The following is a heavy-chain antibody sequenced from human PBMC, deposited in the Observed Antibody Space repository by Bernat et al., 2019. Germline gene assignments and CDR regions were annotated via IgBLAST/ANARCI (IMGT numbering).Heavy chain of an antibody. CDR2: ISSSSSYI. D-gene: IGHD5-12*01. Sequence: EVQLVESGGGLVKPGGSLRLSCAASGFTLSSYSMNWVRQAPGKGLEWVSSISSSSSYIYYADSVKGRFTISRDNAKNSLYLQMNSLRAEDTAVYYCATSGYDYYFDYWGQGTLVTVSS. V-gene: IGHV3-21*01. J-gene: IGHJ4*02. CDR3: ATSGYDYYFDY. CDR1: GFTLSSYS.